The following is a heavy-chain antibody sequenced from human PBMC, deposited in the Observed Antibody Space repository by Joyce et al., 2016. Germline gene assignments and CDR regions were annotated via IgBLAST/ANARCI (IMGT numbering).Heavy chain of an antibody. D-gene: IGHD3-3*01. CDR2: INVGKGNT. V-gene: IGHV1-3*01. J-gene: IGHJ4*02. CDR1: GYTFSSYH. CDR3: ARRWGQKGYYFDF. Sequence: QVQLVQSETELKRPGTSVRVSCKTSGYTFSSYHIHWVRQAPGQSLLWMGWINVGKGNTQSSLAFQSRLTLTRDTSARTVYMELNDLRSEDTALYFCARRWGQKGYYFDFWGQGTLVIVSS.